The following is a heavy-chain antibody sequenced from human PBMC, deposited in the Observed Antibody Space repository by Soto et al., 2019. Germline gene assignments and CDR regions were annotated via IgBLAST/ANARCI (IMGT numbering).Heavy chain of an antibody. Sequence: SETLSLTCAVYGGSFSGYYCSWIRQPPGKGLEWIGEINHSGSTNYNPSLKSRVTISVDTSKNQFSLKLSSVTAADTAVYYCARQSYSSGWSLYNWFDPWGQGTLVTVSS. CDR1: GGSFSGYY. CDR3: ARQSYSSGWSLYNWFDP. J-gene: IGHJ5*02. D-gene: IGHD6-19*01. CDR2: INHSGST. V-gene: IGHV4-34*01.